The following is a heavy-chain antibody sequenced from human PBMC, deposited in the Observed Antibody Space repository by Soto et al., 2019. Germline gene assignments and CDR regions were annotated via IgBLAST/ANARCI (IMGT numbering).Heavy chain of an antibody. V-gene: IGHV4-39*01. Sequence: SETLSLTCTVSGGSISSSSYYWGWIRQPPGKGLEWIGSIYYSGSTYYNPSLKSRVTISVDTSKNQFSLKLSSVTAADTAVYYCARRGGLPAIGYCSSTSCYGFRPFDPWGQGTLVTVSS. D-gene: IGHD2-2*01. J-gene: IGHJ5*02. CDR3: ARRGGLPAIGYCSSTSCYGFRPFDP. CDR1: GGSISSSSYY. CDR2: IYYSGST.